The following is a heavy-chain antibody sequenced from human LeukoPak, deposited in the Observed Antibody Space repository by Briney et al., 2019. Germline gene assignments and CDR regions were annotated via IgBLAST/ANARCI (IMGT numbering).Heavy chain of an antibody. J-gene: IGHJ4*02. D-gene: IGHD3-22*01. CDR3: ARNRAASGYSYFDY. CDR1: GGTFSSYA. CDR2: IIPIFGTA. Sequence: GASVKVSCKASGGTFSSYAISWVRQAPGQGLEWMGGIIPIFGTANYAQKFQGRVTMTRDTSTSTVYMELSSLKSEDTAVYYCARNRAASGYSYFDYWGQGTLVTVSS. V-gene: IGHV1-69*05.